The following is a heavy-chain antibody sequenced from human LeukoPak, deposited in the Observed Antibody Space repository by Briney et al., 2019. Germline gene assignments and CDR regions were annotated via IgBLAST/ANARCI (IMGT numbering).Heavy chain of an antibody. CDR3: ARFYFHDSIGYPTGLEY. D-gene: IGHD3-22*01. Sequence: ASVKVSCKASGHTFTGYNMHWVRQAPGQGLEWMGSINPISGGTNYAQKFQGRVTMTRDTSISTAYMELSRLRSDDTAVYYCARFYFHDSIGYPTGLEYWGQGTLVTVSS. CDR1: GHTFTGYN. J-gene: IGHJ4*02. V-gene: IGHV1-2*02. CDR2: INPISGGT.